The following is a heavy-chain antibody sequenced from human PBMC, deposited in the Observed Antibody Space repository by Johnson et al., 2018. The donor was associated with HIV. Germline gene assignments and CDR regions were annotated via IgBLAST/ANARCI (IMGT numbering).Heavy chain of an antibody. D-gene: IGHD1-26*01. Sequence: VQLVESGGGLVQPGRSLRLSCAASGFTFDDYAMHWVRQAPGKGLEWVSGISWNSGRIGYADSVKGRFTISRDNAKNTLYLQMNSLRAEDTAVYYCAKWGSGSYPDAFDIWGQGTMVTVSP. J-gene: IGHJ3*02. CDR1: GFTFDDYA. CDR2: ISWNSGRI. CDR3: AKWGSGSYPDAFDI. V-gene: IGHV3-9*01.